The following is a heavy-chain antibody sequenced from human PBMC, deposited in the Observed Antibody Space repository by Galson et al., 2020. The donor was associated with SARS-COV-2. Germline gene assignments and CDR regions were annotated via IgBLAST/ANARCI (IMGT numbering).Heavy chain of an antibody. Sequence: SLRLSCAASGFTFSSYGMHWVRQAPGKGLEWVAVIWYDGSNKYYADSVKGRFTISRDNSKNTLYLQMNSLRAEETAVYYCAKDIFRGYSSGWYLDYWGQGTLVTVSS. J-gene: IGHJ4*02. CDR3: AKDIFRGYSSGWYLDY. CDR1: GFTFSSYG. D-gene: IGHD6-19*01. V-gene: IGHV3-33*06. CDR2: IWYDGSNK.